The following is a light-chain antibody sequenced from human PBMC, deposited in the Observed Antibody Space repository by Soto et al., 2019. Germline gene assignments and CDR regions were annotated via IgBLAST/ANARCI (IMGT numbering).Light chain of an antibody. J-gene: IGKJ2*01. CDR2: AAS. Sequence: AIRMTQSPSSLSASTGDRVTITCRASQGISSYLAWYQQKPGKAPKLLIYAASTLQSGVPSRFSGSGSGTDFTLTISCLQSEDFATYYCQQYKSYYTFGQGTKLEIK. CDR1: QGISSY. V-gene: IGKV1-8*01. CDR3: QQYKSYYT.